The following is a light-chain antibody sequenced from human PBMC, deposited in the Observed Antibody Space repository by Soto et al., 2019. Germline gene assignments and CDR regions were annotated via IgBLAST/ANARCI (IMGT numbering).Light chain of an antibody. CDR3: QKYNGH. CDR1: QSISGW. Sequence: DIQMTQSPSTLSASVGDRVTITFRASQSISGWLAWYQQKLGKAPKLLIYGASTLESGAPSRFSGSGSGTEFTLPISSLQPVDSATYYCQKYNGHFGGGTKVEIK. J-gene: IGKJ4*01. CDR2: GAS. V-gene: IGKV1-5*01.